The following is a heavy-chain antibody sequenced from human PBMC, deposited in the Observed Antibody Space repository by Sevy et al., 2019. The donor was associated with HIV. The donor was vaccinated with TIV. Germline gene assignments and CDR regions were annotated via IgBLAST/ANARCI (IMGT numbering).Heavy chain of an antibody. D-gene: IGHD3-10*01. Sequence: GGSLSLSCAASGFTFSGSAMHWVRQASGKGLEWVGRIRSKANSYATSYAASVKGRFTISRDDSKNTAYLQMNSLKTEDTAVYYCVVLLWFGDFDYWGQGTLVTVSS. V-gene: IGHV3-73*01. J-gene: IGHJ4*02. CDR3: VVLLWFGDFDY. CDR2: IRSKANSYAT. CDR1: GFTFSGSA.